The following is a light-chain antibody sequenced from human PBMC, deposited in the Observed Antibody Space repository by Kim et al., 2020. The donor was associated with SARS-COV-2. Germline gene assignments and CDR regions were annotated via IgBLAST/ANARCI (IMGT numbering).Light chain of an antibody. CDR3: QQRSNRPPLT. CDR1: QSVSSY. CDR2: DAS. V-gene: IGKV3-11*01. J-gene: IGKJ4*01. Sequence: SPGERATLSGRASQSVSSYLAWYQQQHGQAPRLLIYDASNRATGIPARCSGSGSGTDFTLTISSLEPEDFAVYYCQQRSNRPPLTFGGGTKVDIK.